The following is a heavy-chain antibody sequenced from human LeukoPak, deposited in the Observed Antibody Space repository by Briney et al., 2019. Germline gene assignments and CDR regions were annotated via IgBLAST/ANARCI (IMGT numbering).Heavy chain of an antibody. D-gene: IGHD5-18*01. Sequence: SETLSLTCTVSGAPITRYYWSWIRQPPGKGLEWIGYIYYTGSANYNPSLKSRVSISVDTSKNQFSLKLSSVTAADTAVYYCARRGVRAAMVPYWGQGTLVTVSS. CDR3: ARRGVRAAMVPY. J-gene: IGHJ4*02. V-gene: IGHV4-59*12. CDR1: GAPITRYY. CDR2: IYYTGSA.